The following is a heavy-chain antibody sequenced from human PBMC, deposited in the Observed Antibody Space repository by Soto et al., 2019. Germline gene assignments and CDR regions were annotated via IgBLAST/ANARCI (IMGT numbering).Heavy chain of an antibody. CDR1: GGSISSGDYY. V-gene: IGHV4-30-4*01. Sequence: SETLSLTCTVSGGSISSGDYYWSWIRQPPGKGLEWTGYIYYSGSTYYNPSLKSRVTISVDTSKNQFSLKLSSVTAADTAVYYCARDRGDSSGLDYWGQGTLVTVSS. J-gene: IGHJ4*02. CDR2: IYYSGST. D-gene: IGHD3-22*01. CDR3: ARDRGDSSGLDY.